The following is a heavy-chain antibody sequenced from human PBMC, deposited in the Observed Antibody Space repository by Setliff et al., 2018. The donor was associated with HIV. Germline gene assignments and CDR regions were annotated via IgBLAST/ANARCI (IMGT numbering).Heavy chain of an antibody. CDR2: ISVTGGTT. D-gene: IGHD3-16*01. J-gene: IGHJ2*01. Sequence: GGSLRLSCAASRVTFSDYYMTWVRQAPGKGLEWVSSISVTGGTTYYADSVKGRFTISRDNSKNTMYLQMNSLRDEDTAVYYCAKRAYYGNNSRFWYFDLWGRGTLVTVSS. V-gene: IGHV3-23*01. CDR1: RVTFSDYY. CDR3: AKRAYYGNNSRFWYFDL.